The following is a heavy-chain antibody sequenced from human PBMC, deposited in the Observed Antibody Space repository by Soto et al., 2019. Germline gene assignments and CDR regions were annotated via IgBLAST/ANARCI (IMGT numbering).Heavy chain of an antibody. V-gene: IGHV4-34*01. Sequence: GTLCLTGAVSGGSCIGYYWSGMRQPPGKGLEWIGEINHSGSTNYNPSLKSRVTISVDTSKNQFSLKLSSVTAADTAVYYCARGLGVRGVIDYGMDVWGQGTTVTVSS. J-gene: IGHJ6*02. D-gene: IGHD3-10*01. CDR3: ARGLGVRGVIDYGMDV. CDR1: GGSCIGYY. CDR2: INHSGST.